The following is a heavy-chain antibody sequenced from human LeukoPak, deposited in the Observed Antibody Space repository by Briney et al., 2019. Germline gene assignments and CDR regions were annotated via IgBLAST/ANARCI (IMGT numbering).Heavy chain of an antibody. CDR3: ATDTMVRGVIIPFDY. V-gene: IGHV1-69-2*01. CDR1: GYTFTDYY. D-gene: IGHD3-10*01. Sequence: ASVKISCKVSGYTFTDYYMHWVQQAPGKGLEWMVLVDPEDGETIYAEKFQGRVTITADTSTDTAYMELSSLRSEDTAVYYCATDTMVRGVIIPFDYWGQGTLVTVSS. J-gene: IGHJ4*02. CDR2: VDPEDGET.